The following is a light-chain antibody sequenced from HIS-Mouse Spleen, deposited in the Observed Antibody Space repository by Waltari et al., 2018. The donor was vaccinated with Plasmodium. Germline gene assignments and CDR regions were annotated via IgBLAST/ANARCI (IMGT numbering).Light chain of an antibody. V-gene: IGKV3-15*01. CDR2: CAS. J-gene: IGKJ3*01. CDR3: QQYNNWSFT. CDR1: QSVRSN. Sequence: EIVMTQSPATLSVSPGERATLSCRASQSVRSNLAWYQQKPGQAPRLLIYCASTRATCIPARFSGSGSGTEFTLTISSLQSEDFAVYYCQQYNNWSFTFGPGTKVDIK.